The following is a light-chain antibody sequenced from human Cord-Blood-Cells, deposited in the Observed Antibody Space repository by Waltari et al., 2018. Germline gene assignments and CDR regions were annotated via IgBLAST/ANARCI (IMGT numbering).Light chain of an antibody. CDR2: EGS. J-gene: IGLJ2*01. Sequence: QSALTQPASVSGSPGQSITISCTGTSSDVGSYNIVSWYQQHPGKAPKLRIYEGSKRPSGVSNRFSGSKSGNTASLTISGLQAEDEADYYCCSYAGSVVFGGGTKLTVL. V-gene: IGLV2-23*01. CDR1: SSDVGSYNI. CDR3: CSYAGSVV.